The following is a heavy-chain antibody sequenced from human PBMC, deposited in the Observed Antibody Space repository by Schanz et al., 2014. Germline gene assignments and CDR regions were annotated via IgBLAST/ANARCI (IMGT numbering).Heavy chain of an antibody. J-gene: IGHJ4*02. D-gene: IGHD4-17*01. Sequence: EVQLLESGGGLVQPGGSLRLSCAASGFTFSSSWMHWVRQAPGKGLVWVSRTSHDGSFTTFADSVKGRFTISRDNARNTLYLQMNSLRAEDTAVYYCTRDTDYHFDYWGQGTLVTGSS. CDR1: GFTFSSSW. V-gene: IGHV3-74*01. CDR2: TSHDGSFT. CDR3: TRDTDYHFDY.